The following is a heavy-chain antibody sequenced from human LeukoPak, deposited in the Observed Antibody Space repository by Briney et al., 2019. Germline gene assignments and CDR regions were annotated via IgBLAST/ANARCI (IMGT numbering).Heavy chain of an antibody. V-gene: IGHV4-34*01. J-gene: IGHJ4*02. CDR1: GGSFSGYY. Sequence: SETLSLTCAVYGGSFSGYYWSWIRQPPGKGLEWIGEINHSGSTNYNPSLKSRVTISVDTSKNQFSLKLSSVTAADTAVYYCARQTDSGLFILPGGQGTLVTVSS. CDR3: ARQTDSGLFILP. CDR2: INHSGST. D-gene: IGHD3/OR15-3a*01.